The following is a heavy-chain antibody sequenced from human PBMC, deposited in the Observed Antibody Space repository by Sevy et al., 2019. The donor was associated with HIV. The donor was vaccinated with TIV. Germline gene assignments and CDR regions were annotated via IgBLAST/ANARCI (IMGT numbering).Heavy chain of an antibody. CDR1: GFTVSSNY. CDR2: IYSGGST. CDR3: ARVLRGRAAGTPYFDY. D-gene: IGHD6-13*01. Sequence: GGSLILSCAASGFTVSSNYMSWVRQAPGKGLEWVSVIYSGGSTYYADSVKGRFTISRDNSKNALYLQMNSLRAEDTAVYYCARVLRGRAAGTPYFDYWGQGTLVTVSS. V-gene: IGHV3-53*01. J-gene: IGHJ4*02.